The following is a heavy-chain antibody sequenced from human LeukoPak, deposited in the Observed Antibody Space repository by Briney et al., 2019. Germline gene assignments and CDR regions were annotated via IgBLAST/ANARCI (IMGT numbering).Heavy chain of an antibody. CDR2: IYYSGST. CDR1: GGSISSSSYY. CDR3: ASSHDIVVVPAAIRFDP. J-gene: IGHJ5*02. V-gene: IGHV4-39*07. Sequence: PSETLSLTCTVSGGSISSSSYYWGWIRQPPGKGLEWIGSIYYSGSTCYNPSLESRVTISVDTSKNQFSLKLSSVTAADTAVYYCASSHDIVVVPAAIRFDPWGQGTLVTVSS. D-gene: IGHD2-2*02.